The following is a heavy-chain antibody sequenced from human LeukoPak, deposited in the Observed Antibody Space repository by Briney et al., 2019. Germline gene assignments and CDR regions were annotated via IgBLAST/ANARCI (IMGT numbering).Heavy chain of an antibody. CDR2: ISTRSTYI. J-gene: IGHJ4*02. D-gene: IGHD3-3*01. Sequence: GGSLRLSCAASGVTFSNYSMNWVRQAPGKGLEWVSSISTRSTYIYYADSVKGRFTISRDNSKNTLYLQMNSLRAEDTAVYYCASNYDFWSGYSLPPDYWGQGTLVTVSS. CDR3: ASNYDFWSGYSLPPDY. V-gene: IGHV3-21*01. CDR1: GVTFSNYS.